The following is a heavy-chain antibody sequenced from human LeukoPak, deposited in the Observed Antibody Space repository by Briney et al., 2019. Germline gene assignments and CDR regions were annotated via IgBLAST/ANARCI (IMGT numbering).Heavy chain of an antibody. J-gene: IGHJ3*02. Sequence: GASVKVSCKASGGTFSSYAISWVRQAPGQGLEWMGRIIPILGIANYAQKFQGRVTITADKSTSTAYMELSSLRSEDTAVYYCARFYGSGSSRGGADAFDIWGQGTMVTVSS. D-gene: IGHD3-10*01. CDR2: IIPILGIA. CDR1: GGTFSSYA. CDR3: ARFYGSGSSRGGADAFDI. V-gene: IGHV1-69*04.